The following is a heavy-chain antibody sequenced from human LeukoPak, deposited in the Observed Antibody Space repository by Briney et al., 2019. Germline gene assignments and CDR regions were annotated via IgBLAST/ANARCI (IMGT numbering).Heavy chain of an antibody. V-gene: IGHV3-48*02. Sequence: GGSLRLSCAASGFTFSSYSMNWVRQAPGKGLEGVSYIRSSSSTIYYADSVKGRFTISRDNAKNSLYLQMNSMRDEDTAVYYCMIIAVAEETGMDVWGQGTTVTVYS. CDR2: IRSSSSTI. D-gene: IGHD6-19*01. CDR1: GFTFSSYS. CDR3: MIIAVAEETGMDV. J-gene: IGHJ6*02.